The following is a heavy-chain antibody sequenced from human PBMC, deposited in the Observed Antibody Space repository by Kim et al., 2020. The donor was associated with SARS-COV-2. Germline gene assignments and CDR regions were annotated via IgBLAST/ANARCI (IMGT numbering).Heavy chain of an antibody. CDR3: ARDLLMVRGFYYYYGMDV. CDR1: GFTFSSYW. Sequence: GGSLRLSCAASGFTFSSYWMHWVRQAPGKGLVWVSRINSDGSSTSYADSVKGRFTISRDNAKNTLYLQMNSLRAEDTAVYYCARDLLMVRGFYYYYGMDVWGQGTTVTVSS. D-gene: IGHD3-10*01. V-gene: IGHV3-74*01. J-gene: IGHJ6*02. CDR2: INSDGSST.